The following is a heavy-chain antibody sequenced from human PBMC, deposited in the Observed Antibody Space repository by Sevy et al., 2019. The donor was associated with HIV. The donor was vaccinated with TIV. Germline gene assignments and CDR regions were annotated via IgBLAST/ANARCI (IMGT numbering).Heavy chain of an antibody. CDR1: GFTFSSYA. CDR3: AQGAIFGVFTQPDFDY. V-gene: IGHV3-30-3*01. D-gene: IGHD3-3*01. Sequence: GGSLRLSCAASGFTFSSYAMHWVRQAPGKGLEWVAVISYDGSNKYYAHSVKGRFTISRDNSKNTLYLQMNSLRAEDTAVYYCAQGAIFGVFTQPDFDYWGQGTLVTVSS. CDR2: ISYDGSNK. J-gene: IGHJ4*02.